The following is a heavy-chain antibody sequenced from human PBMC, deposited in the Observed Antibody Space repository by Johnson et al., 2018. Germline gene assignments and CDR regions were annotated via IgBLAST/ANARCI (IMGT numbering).Heavy chain of an antibody. CDR3: ARDNHGPADYDYYMDV. CDR1: GFTVRSNY. Sequence: EVQLLESGGGVVQPGGSLRLSCAASGFTVRSNYMSWVRQAPGKGLEWVSVIYSGGSTYYAASVKGRFTISRENSKNTLYLQMNSPRAEDTAVYYCARDNHGPADYDYYMDVWGKGTTVTVSS. V-gene: IGHV3-66*02. J-gene: IGHJ6*03. CDR2: IYSGGST. D-gene: IGHD1-14*01.